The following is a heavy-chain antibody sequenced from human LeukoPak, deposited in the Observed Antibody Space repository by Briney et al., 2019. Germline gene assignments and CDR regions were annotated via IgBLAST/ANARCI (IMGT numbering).Heavy chain of an antibody. D-gene: IGHD3-22*01. CDR1: GYTFTSYY. J-gene: IGHJ4*02. V-gene: IGHV1-46*01. CDR3: ARGGNYYDSLRGYFDY. CDR2: INPSGGST. Sequence: GASVKVSCKASGYTFTSYYMHWVRQAPGQGLEWMGIINPSGGSTSYAQKFQGRVTMTRDTSTSTVYMELSSLRSEDTAVYYCARGGNYYDSLRGYFDYWGQGTLVTVSS.